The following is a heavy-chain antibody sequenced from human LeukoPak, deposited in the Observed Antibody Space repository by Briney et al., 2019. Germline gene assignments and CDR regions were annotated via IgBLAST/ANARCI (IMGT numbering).Heavy chain of an antibody. CDR2: IIPIFGTA. CDR3: ARAANWNLNWFDP. CDR1: GGTFSSYA. Sequence: SVKVSCKASGGTFSSYAISWVRQAPGQGLEWMGGIIPIFGTANYAQKFQGRVTITADKSTSTAYMELSSLRPEDTAVYYCARAANWNLNWFDPWGQGTLVTVSS. V-gene: IGHV1-69*06. J-gene: IGHJ5*02. D-gene: IGHD1-20*01.